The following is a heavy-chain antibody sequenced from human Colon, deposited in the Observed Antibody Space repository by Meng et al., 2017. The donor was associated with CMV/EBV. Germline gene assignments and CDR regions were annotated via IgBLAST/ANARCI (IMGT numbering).Heavy chain of an antibody. Sequence: GESLKISCAASGFTFSSYDMHWVRQATGKGLEWVSAIGTAGDTYYPGSVKGRFTISRENAKNSLYLQMNSLRAGDTAVYYCATVVRFPVGGHYYYHGMDVWGQGTTVTVSS. CDR2: IGTAGDT. CDR1: GFTFSSYD. D-gene: IGHD2-21*01. V-gene: IGHV3-13*01. J-gene: IGHJ6*02. CDR3: ATVVRFPVGGHYYYHGMDV.